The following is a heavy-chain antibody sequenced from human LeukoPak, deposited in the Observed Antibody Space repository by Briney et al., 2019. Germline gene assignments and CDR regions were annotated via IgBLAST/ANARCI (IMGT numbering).Heavy chain of an antibody. CDR2: IYHSGST. CDR3: ARDPGWNYYYYMDV. V-gene: IGHV4-59*12. D-gene: IGHD2-15*01. Sequence: SETLSLTCSVSGASISSYYWSWIRQPPGKGLEWIGYIYHSGSTYYNPSLKSRVTISVDRSKNQFSLKLSSVTAADTAVYYCARDPGWNYYYYMDVWGKGTTVTVSS. CDR1: GASISSYY. J-gene: IGHJ6*03.